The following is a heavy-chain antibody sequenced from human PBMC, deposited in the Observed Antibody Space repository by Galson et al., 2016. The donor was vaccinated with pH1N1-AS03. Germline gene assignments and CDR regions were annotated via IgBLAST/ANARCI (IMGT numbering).Heavy chain of an antibody. V-gene: IGHV4-34*12. CDR2: IIIGRGLPP. J-gene: IGHJ4*02. CDR3: ARRPTGIDY. Sequence: LSLTCTVPRGSFGGAYWTWIRQPPGKGLEWIGEIIIGRGLPPTYTPSLKRRVTISIDTSRGELSLKLRSVTAADTGVYYCARRPTGIDYWGQGVQVTVSS. CDR1: RGSFGGAY. D-gene: IGHD3-10*01.